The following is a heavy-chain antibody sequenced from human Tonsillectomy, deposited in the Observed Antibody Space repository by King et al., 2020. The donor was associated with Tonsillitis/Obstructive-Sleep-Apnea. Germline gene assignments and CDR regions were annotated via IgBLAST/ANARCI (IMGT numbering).Heavy chain of an antibody. V-gene: IGHV3-33*01. CDR2: IWYDGSNK. CDR1: GFTFSSYG. J-gene: IGHJ4*02. Sequence: VQLVESGGGVVQPGRSLRLSCAASGFTFSSYGMHWVRQAPGKGLEWVAVIWYDGSNKYYADSVKGRFTISRDNSKNRLYLQMNSLRAEDTAVYYCARDGGEDGNLGYGGQGTLVTVSS. CDR3: ARDGGEDGNLGY. D-gene: IGHD1-14*01.